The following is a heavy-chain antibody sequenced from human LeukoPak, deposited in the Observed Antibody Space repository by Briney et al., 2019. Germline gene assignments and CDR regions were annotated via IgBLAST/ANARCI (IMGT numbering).Heavy chain of an antibody. CDR1: GGSISSSSYY. D-gene: IGHD4-17*01. V-gene: IGHV4-39*02. CDR2: IYYSGST. J-gene: IGHJ4*02. CDR3: ARDAPDYGDPTARY. Sequence: PSETLSLTRTVSGGSISSSSYYWGWIRQPPGEGLEWIGSIYYSGSTYYNPSLKSRVTISVDTSENQFSLKLSSVTAADTAVYYCARDAPDYGDPTARYWGQGTLVTVSS.